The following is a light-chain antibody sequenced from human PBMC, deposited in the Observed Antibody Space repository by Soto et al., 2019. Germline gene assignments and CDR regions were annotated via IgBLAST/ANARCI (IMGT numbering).Light chain of an antibody. Sequence: QPVLTQPASVSGSPGQSITISCTGTSSDVGSYNLVSWYQQHPGKAPKLIIYEGIKRPSGISNRFSASKSGNTASLAISGLQTADEADYYCCSYAGSGTLLFGGGTKVTVL. V-gene: IGLV2-23*01. J-gene: IGLJ2*01. CDR1: SSDVGSYNL. CDR3: CSYAGSGTLL. CDR2: EGI.